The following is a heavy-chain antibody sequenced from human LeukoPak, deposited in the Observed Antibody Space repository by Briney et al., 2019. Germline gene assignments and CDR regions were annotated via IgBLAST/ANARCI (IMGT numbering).Heavy chain of an antibody. V-gene: IGHV3-30-3*01. CDR2: ISYDGSNK. Sequence: GRSLRLSCAASGFTFSSYAMHWVRQAPGKGLEWVAVISYDGSNKYYADSVKGRFTISRDNSKNTLYLQMNSLRAEDTAVYYCARKPGQGSGYDFWGQGTLVTVSS. D-gene: IGHD5-12*01. CDR3: ARKPGQGSGYDF. J-gene: IGHJ4*02. CDR1: GFTFSSYA.